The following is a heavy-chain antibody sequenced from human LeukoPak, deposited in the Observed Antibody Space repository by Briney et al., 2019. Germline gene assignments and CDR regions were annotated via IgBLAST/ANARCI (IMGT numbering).Heavy chain of an antibody. D-gene: IGHD5-18*01. Sequence: GGSLRLSCAASGFTFSSYSMNWVRQARGKGLEWVSYISSSSSYKYYADSVKGRYTISRDNPKNSLYLQMNSLRAEDTAVYYCARDGLQLWLPDYWGQGTLVTVSS. J-gene: IGHJ4*02. V-gene: IGHV3-21*01. CDR2: ISSSSSYK. CDR1: GFTFSSYS. CDR3: ARDGLQLWLPDY.